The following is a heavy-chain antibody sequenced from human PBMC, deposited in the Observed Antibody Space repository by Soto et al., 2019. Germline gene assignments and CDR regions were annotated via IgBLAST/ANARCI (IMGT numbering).Heavy chain of an antibody. CDR1: GFTFTSSA. J-gene: IGHJ5*02. CDR3: AADRDIVA. D-gene: IGHD2-15*01. Sequence: SVKVSRKASGFTFTSSAVQWVRQARGQRLEWIGWIVVGSGNTNYAQKFQERVTITRHMSTSTAYMEPSSLRSEETAVYYCAADRDIVAWGPGSLVTVSS. CDR2: IVVGSGNT. V-gene: IGHV1-58*01.